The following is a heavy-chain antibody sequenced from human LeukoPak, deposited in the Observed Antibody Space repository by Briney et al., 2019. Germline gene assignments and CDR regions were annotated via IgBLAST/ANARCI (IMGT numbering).Heavy chain of an antibody. V-gene: IGHV4-34*01. CDR2: INHSGST. Sequence: SETLSLTCAVYGGSFSGYYWSWIRQPPGKGLEWIGEINHSGSTNYNPSLKSRVTISVDTSKNQFSLKLSSVTAADTAVYYCARGGDILTGYPNYFDYWGQGTLVTVSS. CDR1: GGSFSGYY. J-gene: IGHJ4*02. CDR3: ARGGDILTGYPNYFDY. D-gene: IGHD3-9*01.